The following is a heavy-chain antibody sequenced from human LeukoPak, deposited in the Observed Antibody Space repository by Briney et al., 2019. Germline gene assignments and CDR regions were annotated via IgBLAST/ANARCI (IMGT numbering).Heavy chain of an antibody. CDR3: ARTAYCGGDCYYIDY. CDR2: IYYSGST. Sequence: SQTLSLTCTVSGGSTSSGGYYWSWIRQHPGKGLEWIGYIYYSGSTYYNPSLKSRVTISVDTSKNQFSLKLSSVTAADTAVYYCARTAYCGGDCYYIDYWGQGTLVTVSS. J-gene: IGHJ4*02. V-gene: IGHV4-31*03. CDR1: GGSTSSGGYY. D-gene: IGHD2-21*02.